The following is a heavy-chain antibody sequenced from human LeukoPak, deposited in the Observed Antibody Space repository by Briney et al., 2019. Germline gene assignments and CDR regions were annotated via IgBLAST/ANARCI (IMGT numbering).Heavy chain of an antibody. CDR2: IIPILGIA. J-gene: IGHJ4*02. Sequence: ASVKVSCKASGGTFSSYAFSWVRQAPGQGLEWMGRIIPILGIANYAQKFQGRVTITADKSTSTAYMELSSLRSEDTAVYYCARGSEWELPSFDYWGQGTLVTVSS. V-gene: IGHV1-69*04. CDR3: ARGSEWELPSFDY. CDR1: GGTFSSYA. D-gene: IGHD1-26*01.